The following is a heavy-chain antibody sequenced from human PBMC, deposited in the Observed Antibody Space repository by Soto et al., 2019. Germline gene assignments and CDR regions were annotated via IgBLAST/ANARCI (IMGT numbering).Heavy chain of an antibody. D-gene: IGHD6-19*01. CDR1: GGAISRHY. V-gene: IGHV4-59*11. Sequence: QVQLQASGPGLVKLAEILFLTCTVTGGAISRHYWSLIRQPPGKGLKWIGFIYYSGSTNYNPSLKNQVTISADTAQKQFCLKLSSVTAADTAVYYCASARQRLINNYAFDIWGQVKLVTVSS. CDR3: ASARQRLINNYAFDI. J-gene: IGHJ3*02. CDR2: IYYSGST.